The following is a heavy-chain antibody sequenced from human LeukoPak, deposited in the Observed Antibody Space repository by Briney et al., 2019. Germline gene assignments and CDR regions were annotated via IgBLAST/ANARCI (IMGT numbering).Heavy chain of an antibody. Sequence: PGGSLRLSCGASGFIFSRDVMSWVRQAPGKGLEWVSVIYSGGSTYYADSVKGRFTISRDNSKNTLYLQMNSLRAEDTAVYHCASLCSGGSCSNFDYWGQGTLVTVSS. D-gene: IGHD2-15*01. CDR3: ASLCSGGSCSNFDY. CDR2: IYSGGST. V-gene: IGHV3-53*01. CDR1: GFIFSRDV. J-gene: IGHJ4*02.